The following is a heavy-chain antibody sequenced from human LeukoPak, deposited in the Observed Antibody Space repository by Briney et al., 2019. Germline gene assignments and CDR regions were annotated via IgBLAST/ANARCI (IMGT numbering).Heavy chain of an antibody. V-gene: IGHV3-33*01. J-gene: IGHJ4*02. CDR1: GFTFSSYG. CDR3: ARAIAVAGPYYFDY. Sequence: GGSLRLSCAVSGFTFSSYGMHWVRQAPGKGLEWVAVIWFDGSDKYYADSLKGRFTISRDNAKNSLYLQMDSLRAEDTAIYFCARAIAVAGPYYFDYWGQGTLVTVSS. CDR2: IWFDGSDK. D-gene: IGHD6-19*01.